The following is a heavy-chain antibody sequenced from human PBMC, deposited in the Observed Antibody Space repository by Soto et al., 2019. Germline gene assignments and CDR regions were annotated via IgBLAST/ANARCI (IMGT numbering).Heavy chain of an antibody. CDR2: LSGDDVDT. D-gene: IGHD3-10*01. CDR3: AKQGRPMVPGKGWFDP. Sequence: GGSLRLSCAASGFTFSSYVMSWVRQAPGRGLEWVSGLSGDDVDTYYADPVKGRFTISRDNSRNTLYLQMSGLRAEDTAVYYCAKQGRPMVPGKGWFDPWGQGTLVTVSS. V-gene: IGHV3-23*01. CDR1: GFTFSSYV. J-gene: IGHJ5*02.